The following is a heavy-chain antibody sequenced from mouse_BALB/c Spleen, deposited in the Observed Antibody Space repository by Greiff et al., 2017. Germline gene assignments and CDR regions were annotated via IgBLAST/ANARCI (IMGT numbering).Heavy chain of an antibody. CDR3: ARHGYYAMDY. CDR1: GFTFSSYA. J-gene: IGHJ4*01. CDR2: ISSGGSYT. Sequence: EVQLVESGGGLVKPGGSLKLSCAASGFTFSSYAMSWVRQTPEKRLEWVATISSGGSYTYYPDSVKGRFTISRDNAKNTLYLQMSSLRSEDTAMYYCARHGYYAMDYWGQGTSVTVSS. V-gene: IGHV5-9-3*01.